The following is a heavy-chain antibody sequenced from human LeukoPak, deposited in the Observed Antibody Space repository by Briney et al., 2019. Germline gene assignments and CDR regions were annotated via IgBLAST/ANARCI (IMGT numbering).Heavy chain of an antibody. Sequence: GGSLRLSCAASGFTFDDYGMSWVRQAPGKGLEWVSAISGSGGSTYYADSVKGRFTISRDNSKNTLYLQMNSLRAEDTAVYYCAKVISSWYPYYYGMDVWGQGTTVTVSS. CDR2: ISGSGGST. V-gene: IGHV3-23*01. J-gene: IGHJ6*02. CDR1: GFTFDDYG. D-gene: IGHD6-13*01. CDR3: AKVISSWYPYYYGMDV.